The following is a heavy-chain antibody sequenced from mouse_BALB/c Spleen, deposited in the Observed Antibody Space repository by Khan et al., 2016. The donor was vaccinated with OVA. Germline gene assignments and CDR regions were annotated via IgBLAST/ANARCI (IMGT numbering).Heavy chain of an antibody. J-gene: IGHJ3*01. D-gene: IGHD4-1*01. CDR3: TRRNWDVAWFAY. CDR1: GYTFTSYW. Sequence: IQLVQSGTVLARPGASVKMSCKASGYTFTSYWIHWIKQRPGQGLEWIGDIYPGNTDTNYNQKFKGKAKLTAVTSTSTAYMELSSLTNEDSAVYYGTRRNWDVAWFAYWGQGTLVTVSA. V-gene: IGHV1-5*01. CDR2: IYPGNTDT.